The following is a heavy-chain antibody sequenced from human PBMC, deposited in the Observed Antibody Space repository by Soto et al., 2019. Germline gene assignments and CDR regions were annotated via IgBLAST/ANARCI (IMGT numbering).Heavy chain of an antibody. CDR3: ARDPYCGGDCYSGTGAGWFDP. D-gene: IGHD2-21*02. V-gene: IGHV3-30-3*01. Sequence: QVQLVESGGGVVQPGRSLRLSCAASGFTFSSYAMHWVRQAPGKGLEWVAVISYDGSNKYYADSVKGRFPISRDNSKNTLYLQLNSRRAEDTAVYYCARDPYCGGDCYSGTGAGWFDPWGQGTLVTVSS. CDR2: ISYDGSNK. J-gene: IGHJ5*02. CDR1: GFTFSSYA.